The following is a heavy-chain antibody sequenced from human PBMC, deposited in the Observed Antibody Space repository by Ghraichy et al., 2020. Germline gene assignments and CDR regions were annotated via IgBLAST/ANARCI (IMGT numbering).Heavy chain of an antibody. CDR2: IDSSSSYI. CDR1: GLTFSSYS. J-gene: IGHJ3*02. CDR3: ARDWGYCSGGRCYSDAFDI. V-gene: IGHV3-21*01. Sequence: GESLNISCAASGLTFSSYSMSWVRQAPGKGLEWVSSIDSSSSYIYYADSLKCRFTISRDNAKNSLYLQMNSLRAEDTGIYYCARDWGYCSGGRCYSDAFDIWGQGTMVTVSS. D-gene: IGHD2-15*01.